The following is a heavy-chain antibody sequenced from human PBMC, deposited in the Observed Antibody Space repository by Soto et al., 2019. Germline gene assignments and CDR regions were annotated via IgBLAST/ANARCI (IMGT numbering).Heavy chain of an antibody. J-gene: IGHJ4*02. D-gene: IGHD3-22*01. CDR3: ARTYYYDSSGYYPGDY. Sequence: QVQLVQSGAEVKKPGASVKVSCKASGYTFTSYGISWVRQAPGQGIEWMGWISAYNGNTNYAQKLQGRATMTTGTSTRIACRELRSLISDDTGMYYCARTYYYDSSGYYPGDYWGQGTLVTVSS. V-gene: IGHV1-18*01. CDR1: GYTFTSYG. CDR2: ISAYNGNT.